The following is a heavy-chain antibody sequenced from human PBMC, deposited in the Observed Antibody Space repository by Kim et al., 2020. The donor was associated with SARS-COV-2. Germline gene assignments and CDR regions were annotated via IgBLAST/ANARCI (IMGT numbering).Heavy chain of an antibody. V-gene: IGHV3-7*03. CDR3: ASGGWIDY. D-gene: IGHD6-19*01. CDR1: GFTFSTYW. Sequence: LSLTCAASGFTFSTYWMTWVRQAPGKGLEWVANIKKDESERYYVDSVKGRFTVSRDNAKNLLFLQMNSLRAEDTAVYYCASGGWIDYWGQGTLVTVS. CDR2: IKKDESER. J-gene: IGHJ4*02.